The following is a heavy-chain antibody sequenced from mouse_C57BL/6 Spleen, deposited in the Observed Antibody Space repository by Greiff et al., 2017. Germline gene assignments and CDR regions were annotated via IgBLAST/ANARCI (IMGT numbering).Heavy chain of an antibody. CDR1: GFTFTDYN. V-gene: IGHV1-18*01. CDR2: INPSSGGT. Sequence: EVQLLQSGPELVKPGASVKISCKASGFTFTDYNMDWVKQNHGKRLEWVVDINPSSGGTIYNQKFKGKATLTVDNYSSTAYMELRSLTSEDTAVYYCARSGELRVYFDYWGQGTTLTVSS. J-gene: IGHJ2*01. D-gene: IGHD2-4*01. CDR3: ARSGELRVYFDY.